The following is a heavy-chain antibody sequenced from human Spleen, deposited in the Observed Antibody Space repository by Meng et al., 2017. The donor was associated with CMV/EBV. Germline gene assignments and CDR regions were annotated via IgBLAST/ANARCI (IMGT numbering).Heavy chain of an antibody. CDR3: ARYHTLYCTNGVCYYVDTAMVGGWFDP. CDR2: IYYSGST. Sequence: WIRQPPGKGLELIGYIYYSGSTYYNPSLKSRVTISVDTSKNQFSLKLSSVTAADTAVYYCARYHTLYCTNGVCYYVDTAMVGGWFDPWGQGTLVTVSS. D-gene: IGHD2-8*01. J-gene: IGHJ5*02. V-gene: IGHV4-30-4*08.